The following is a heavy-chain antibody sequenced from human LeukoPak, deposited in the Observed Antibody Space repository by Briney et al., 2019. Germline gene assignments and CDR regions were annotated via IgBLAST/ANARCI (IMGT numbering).Heavy chain of an antibody. CDR3: ARDRRYYYDSSGYYYTDY. V-gene: IGHV3-7*01. CDR2: IKRDGSEK. Sequence: QPGGSLRLSCAASGFTFSSYWMSWVRQAPGKGLEWVANIKRDGSEKYYVDSVKGRFTISRDNAKNSLYLQMNSLRAEDTAVYYCARDRRYYYDSSGYYYTDYWGQGTLVTVSS. D-gene: IGHD3-22*01. J-gene: IGHJ4*02. CDR1: GFTFSSYW.